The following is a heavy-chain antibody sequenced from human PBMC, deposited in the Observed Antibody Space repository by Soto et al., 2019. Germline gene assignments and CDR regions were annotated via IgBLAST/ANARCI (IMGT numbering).Heavy chain of an antibody. CDR3: ARGVYSSGMGDWFDP. D-gene: IGHD6-19*01. CDR1: GGSISSRSYY. CDR2: IYDSGNS. V-gene: IGHV4-39*02. J-gene: IGHJ5*02. Sequence: QLQLQESGPGLVKPSETLSLTCTVSGGSISSRSYYWAWVRQPPGKGLECIGTIYDSGNSYYNPSLKSQLTISVDMFKDQFSLKLKSVTASDTAVYYCARGVYSSGMGDWFDPWGQGTLVTVSS.